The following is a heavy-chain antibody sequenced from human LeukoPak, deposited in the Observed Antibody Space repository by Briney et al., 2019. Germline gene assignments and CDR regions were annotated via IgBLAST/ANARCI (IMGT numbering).Heavy chain of an antibody. V-gene: IGHV1-18*01. J-gene: IGHJ6*02. CDR1: GYTFTSYG. Sequence: GASVEVSCKASGYTFTSYGISWVRQAPGQGLEWMGWISAYNGNTNYAQKLQGRVTMTTDTSTSTAYMELRSLRSDDTAVYYCARGYRSSTSCYKSDYYYYYGMDVWGQGTTVTVSS. CDR3: ARGYRSSTSCYKSDYYYYYGMDV. CDR2: ISAYNGNT. D-gene: IGHD2-2*02.